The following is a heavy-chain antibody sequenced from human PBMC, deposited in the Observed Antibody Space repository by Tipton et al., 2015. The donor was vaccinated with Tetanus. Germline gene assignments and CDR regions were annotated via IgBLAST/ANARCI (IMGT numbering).Heavy chain of an antibody. J-gene: IGHJ4*02. D-gene: IGHD5-24*01. CDR2: VHPSGST. Sequence: GLVKPSETLSLTCAVYGGSFSNYYWTWIRQPPGKGLEWIGEVHPSGSTSSNPSLESRVTMSIDTSKNQFSLKLTSLTAADTAVYFCARGEDAYKTGNYWGQGTLVTVSS. CDR3: ARGEDAYKTGNY. CDR1: GGSFSNYY. V-gene: IGHV4-34*01.